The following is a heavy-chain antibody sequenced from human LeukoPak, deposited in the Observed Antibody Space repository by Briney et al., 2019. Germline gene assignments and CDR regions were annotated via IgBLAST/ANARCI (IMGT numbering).Heavy chain of an antibody. Sequence: GASVKVSCKASGYTFTSYDINWVRQATGQGLEWMGWMNPNSGNTGYAQKFQGRVTMTRNTSISTAYMELSSLRSEDTAVCYCARVGYCTNGVCYDYWGQGTLVTVSS. D-gene: IGHD2-8*01. CDR3: ARVGYCTNGVCYDY. J-gene: IGHJ4*02. CDR2: MNPNSGNT. V-gene: IGHV1-8*01. CDR1: GYTFTSYD.